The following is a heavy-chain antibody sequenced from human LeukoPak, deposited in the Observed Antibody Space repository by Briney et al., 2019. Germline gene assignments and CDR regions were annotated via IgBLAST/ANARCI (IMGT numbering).Heavy chain of an antibody. D-gene: IGHD2/OR15-2a*01. CDR3: AKDLDSTDLYDNAD. CDR1: GFTFSRYA. J-gene: IGHJ1*01. CDR2: IGTNEART. Sequence: GGSLRLSCVASGFTFSRYAMNWVRQTPGKRLEWVSLIGTNEARTHYADSVKGRFTISRDNSKNTLFLQMHSVRAEDTAVYYCAKDLDSTDLYDNADWVQGTLVTVSS. V-gene: IGHV3-23*01.